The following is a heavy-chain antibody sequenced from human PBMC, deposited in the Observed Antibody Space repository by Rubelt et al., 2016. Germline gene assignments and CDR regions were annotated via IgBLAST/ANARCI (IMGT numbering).Heavy chain of an antibody. Sequence: EVQLLESGGGLVQPGGSLRLSCEASGFIFSSFAMSWVRQAPGKGLEWVSLISGSGDTTYYADSVTGRFTISRDNSKNTLYLQLNSLRAEVTAVYYCAKGGGYSYGYIPSWGQGILVTVSS. V-gene: IGHV3-23*01. J-gene: IGHJ5*02. D-gene: IGHD5-18*01. CDR1: GFIFSSFA. CDR2: ISGSGDTT. CDR3: AKGGGYSYGYIPS.